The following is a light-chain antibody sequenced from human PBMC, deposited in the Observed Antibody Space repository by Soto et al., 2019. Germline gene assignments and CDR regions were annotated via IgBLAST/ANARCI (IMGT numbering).Light chain of an antibody. Sequence: ENVLTQSPGTLSLSPGERATLSSRASQSLASNYLAGYQQKPGQAPRLLIYGTSSRATGIPDRFSGSGSGTDFTLTINRLEPEDFAVYYCQQYGSSLYTFGQGTKLEIK. CDR1: QSLASNY. J-gene: IGKJ2*01. CDR3: QQYGSSLYT. CDR2: GTS. V-gene: IGKV3-20*01.